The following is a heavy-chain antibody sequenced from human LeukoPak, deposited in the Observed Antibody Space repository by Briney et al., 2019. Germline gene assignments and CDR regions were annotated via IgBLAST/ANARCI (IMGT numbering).Heavy chain of an antibody. CDR3: ARDLSVRSYGYYYYGMDV. CDR2: ISAGSDVI. Sequence: PGGSLRLSCAASGFTFTSCAMSWVRQAPGKGLEWVSAISAGSDVIYYADSVKGRFAISRDNSKNTVYLQMNSLRAEDTAVYYCARDLSVRSYGYYYYGMDVWGQGTTVTVSS. D-gene: IGHD5-18*01. J-gene: IGHJ6*02. CDR1: GFTFTSCA. V-gene: IGHV3-23*01.